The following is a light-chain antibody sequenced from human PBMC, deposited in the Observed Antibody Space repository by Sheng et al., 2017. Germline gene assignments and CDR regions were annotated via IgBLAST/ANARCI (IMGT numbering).Light chain of an antibody. CDR3: QQYNSDSSS. CDR1: QSLNNA. J-gene: IGKJ2*03. CDR2: DAS. Sequence: IQMTQSPSTLSASVGDRVIITCRASQSLNNALAWYQVKPGKAPKFLIYDASTLQRGVPSRFSGSGSGTEFTLTISSLRPDDFATYYCQQYNSDSSSFGQGTKLEIK. V-gene: IGKV1-5*01.